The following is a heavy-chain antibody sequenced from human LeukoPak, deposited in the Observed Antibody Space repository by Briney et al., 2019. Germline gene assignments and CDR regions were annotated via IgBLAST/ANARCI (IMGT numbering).Heavy chain of an antibody. CDR3: ARDRQWLVDYYYCYMDV. CDR2: MNPNSGNT. Sequence: ASVKVSCKASGYTFTSYDINWVRQATGQGLEWMGWMNPNSGNTGYAQKFQGRVTMTRNTSISTAYMELSSLRSEDTAVYYCARDRQWLVDYYYCYMDVWGKGTTVTVSS. J-gene: IGHJ6*03. D-gene: IGHD6-19*01. CDR1: GYTFTSYD. V-gene: IGHV1-8*01.